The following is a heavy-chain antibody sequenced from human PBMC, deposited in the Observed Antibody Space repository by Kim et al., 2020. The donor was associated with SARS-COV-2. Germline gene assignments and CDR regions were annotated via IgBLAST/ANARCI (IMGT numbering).Heavy chain of an antibody. CDR1: GFTFSSYA. V-gene: IGHV3-23*01. CDR3: AKGTLGHFQWLLSEFAFDI. Sequence: GGSLRLSCAASGFTFSSYAMSWVRQAPGKGLEWVSAISGSGGSTYYADSVKGRFTISRDNSKNTLYLQMNSLRAEDTAVYYCAKGTLGHFQWLLSEFAFDIWGQGTMVTVSS. CDR2: ISGSGGST. J-gene: IGHJ3*02. D-gene: IGHD3-9*01.